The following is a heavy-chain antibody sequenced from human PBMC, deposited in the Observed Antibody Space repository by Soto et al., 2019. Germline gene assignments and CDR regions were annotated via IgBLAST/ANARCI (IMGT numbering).Heavy chain of an antibody. CDR2: IYYSGST. Sequence: QVQLQESGPGLVKPSQTLSLTCTVSGGSISSGDYYWSWIRQPPGKGLEWIGYIYYSGSTYYNPSLKRRVNVSVDTSKNQFSRQLSSVTAADAAVYYCARDSITMVRGVIFDYYGMDVWGQGTKVTVSS. V-gene: IGHV4-30-4*01. CDR3: ARDSITMVRGVIFDYYGMDV. CDR1: GGSISSGDYY. J-gene: IGHJ6*02. D-gene: IGHD3-10*01.